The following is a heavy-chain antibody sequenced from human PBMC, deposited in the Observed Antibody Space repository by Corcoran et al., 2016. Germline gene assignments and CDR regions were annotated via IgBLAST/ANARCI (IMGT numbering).Heavy chain of an antibody. D-gene: IGHD1-1*01. CDR3: ARGGAGTAPDYYYYYGMDV. CDR1: GGSISSYY. V-gene: IGHV4-59*01. Sequence: QVQLQESGPGLVKPSETLSLTCTVSGGSISSYYWSWIRQPPGKGLEWIGYIYYSGSTNYNPSLKSRVTISVDTSKNQFSLKLSSVTAADTAVYYCARGGAGTAPDYYYYYGMDVWGQGTTVTVSS. CDR2: IYYSGST. J-gene: IGHJ6*02.